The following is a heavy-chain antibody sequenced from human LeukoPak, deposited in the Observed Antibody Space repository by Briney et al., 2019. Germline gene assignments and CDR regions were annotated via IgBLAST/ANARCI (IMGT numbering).Heavy chain of an antibody. Sequence: GESLKISCKASGYTFTSYYMHWVRQAPGQGLEWMGIINPSGGITTYAQKFQGRVTMTRDTSTSTVYMELSSLRSEDTAVYYCARPTSIIPAANIYYYFYGMDVWGQGTTVTVSS. J-gene: IGHJ6*02. CDR3: ARPTSIIPAANIYYYFYGMDV. CDR2: INPSGGIT. CDR1: GYTFTSYY. D-gene: IGHD2-2*01. V-gene: IGHV1-46*01.